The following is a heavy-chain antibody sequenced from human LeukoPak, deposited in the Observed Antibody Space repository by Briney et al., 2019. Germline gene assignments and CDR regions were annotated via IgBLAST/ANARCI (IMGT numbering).Heavy chain of an antibody. CDR2: IYYSGST. V-gene: IGHV4-59*01. J-gene: IGHJ4*02. Sequence: KPSETLSLTCTVSGGSISSYYWSWIRQPPGKGLEWIGYIYYSGSTNYNPSLQSRVTISVDTSKKQFSLRLTSVTAADTAVYYCARGTRWEQPPYTFDCWGQRTLVTVSS. D-gene: IGHD1-26*01. CDR1: GGSISSYY. CDR3: ARGTRWEQPPYTFDC.